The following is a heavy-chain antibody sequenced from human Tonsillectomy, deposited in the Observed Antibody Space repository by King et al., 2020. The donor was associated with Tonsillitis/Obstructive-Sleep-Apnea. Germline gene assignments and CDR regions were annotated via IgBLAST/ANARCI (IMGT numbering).Heavy chain of an antibody. J-gene: IGHJ6*03. D-gene: IGHD2-2*01. V-gene: IGHV4-34*01. CDR3: ARVAVTAAHYYYYYIDV. CDR1: GGSFSGYY. CDR2: INHSGST. Sequence: VQLQQWGAGLSKPSETLSLTCAVYGGSFSGYYWSWIRQPPGKGLEWIGEINHSGSTNYNPSLKSRVTISVDTSKNQFSLKLSSVTAADTAVYYCARVAVTAAHYYYYYIDVWGKGTTVTVSS.